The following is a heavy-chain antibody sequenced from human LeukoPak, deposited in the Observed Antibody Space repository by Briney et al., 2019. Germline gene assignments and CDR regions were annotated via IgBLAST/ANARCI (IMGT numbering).Heavy chain of an antibody. CDR2: ISNDGTRT. D-gene: IGHD3-10*01. CDR1: GFTFSSYW. Sequence: GGSLRLSCAASGFTFSSYWMHWVRQTPGKGLVWVSHISNDGTRTDYADYVKGRFTISRDNAKNTLYLQMNSLRAEDTAVYYCARDSGYYYMDVWGKGTTVTISS. J-gene: IGHJ6*03. CDR3: ARDSGYYYMDV. V-gene: IGHV3-74*01.